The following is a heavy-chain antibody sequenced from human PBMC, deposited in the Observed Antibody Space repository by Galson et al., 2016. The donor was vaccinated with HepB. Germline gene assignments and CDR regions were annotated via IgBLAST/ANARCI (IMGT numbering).Heavy chain of an antibody. Sequence: SLRLSCAGSTSSAMSWVRQAPGKGLAWVSSLSYSGYTTYYAVSGRGRVTISRDNSKSTVHLQMSDLRADATAVYYCAQERRTAWCPLCDGMDVWDQRTTVTVSS. CDR2: LSYSGYTT. J-gene: IGHJ6*02. V-gene: IGHV3-23*01. D-gene: IGHD2-8*01. CDR3: AQERRTAWCPLCDGMDV. CDR1: TSSA.